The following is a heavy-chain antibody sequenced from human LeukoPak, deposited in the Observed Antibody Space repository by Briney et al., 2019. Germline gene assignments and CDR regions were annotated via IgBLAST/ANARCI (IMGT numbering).Heavy chain of an antibody. CDR1: GGSISSVDYY. CDR2: INYRGSA. Sequence: SQTLSLTCTVSGGSISSVDYYWSWIRQYPGKGLEWIGYINYRGSAYYNPSLKSRVTISVDTSKNQFSLKLSSVTAADTAVYYCARDARRHFMDVWGQGTTVTVSS. J-gene: IGHJ6*02. CDR3: ARDARRHFMDV. V-gene: IGHV4-31*03.